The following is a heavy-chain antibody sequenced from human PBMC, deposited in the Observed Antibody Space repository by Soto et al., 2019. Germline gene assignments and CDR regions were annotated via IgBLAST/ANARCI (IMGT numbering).Heavy chain of an antibody. CDR1: GFTFSSYA. J-gene: IGHJ6*02. CDR3: AKVRKYYYGSGSYYPDTPPHILYGMDV. CDR2: ISGSGGST. D-gene: IGHD3-10*01. V-gene: IGHV3-23*01. Sequence: GGSLRLSCAASGFTFSSYAMSWVRQAPGKGLEWVSAISGSGGSTYYADSVKGRFTISRDNSKNTLYLQMNSLRAEDTDVYYCAKVRKYYYGSGSYYPDTPPHILYGMDVWGQGTTVTVSS.